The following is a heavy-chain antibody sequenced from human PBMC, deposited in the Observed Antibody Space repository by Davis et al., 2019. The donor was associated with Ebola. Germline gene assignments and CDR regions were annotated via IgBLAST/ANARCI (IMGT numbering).Heavy chain of an antibody. CDR1: GFIFDDYT. CDR2: ISGAGYKI. Sequence: PGGSLRLSCIPSGFIFDDYTMHWVRQAPGKGLEWVSLISGAGYKIHYADSVKGRFTISRDNSKGSLSLQMSSLRAEDTALYYCVKDGSEYCSVGNCWYNGMDVWGQGTSITVSS. D-gene: IGHD2-15*01. J-gene: IGHJ6*02. V-gene: IGHV3-43*01. CDR3: VKDGSEYCSVGNCWYNGMDV.